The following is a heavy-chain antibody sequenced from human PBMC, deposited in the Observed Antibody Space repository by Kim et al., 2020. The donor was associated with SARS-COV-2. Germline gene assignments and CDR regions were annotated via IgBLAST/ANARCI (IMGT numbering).Heavy chain of an antibody. J-gene: IGHJ5*02. Sequence: QKLQGRVTMTTDTSTSTAYMELRSLRSDDTAVYYCAGVCIAARGEEWFDPWGQGTLVTVSS. CDR3: AGVCIAARGEEWFDP. D-gene: IGHD6-6*01. V-gene: IGHV1-18*01.